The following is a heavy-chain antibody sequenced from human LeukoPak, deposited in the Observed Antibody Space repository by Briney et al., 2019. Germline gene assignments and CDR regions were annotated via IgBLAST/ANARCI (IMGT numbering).Heavy chain of an antibody. Sequence: GASVKVSCTASGYTFTGYYMHWVRQAPGQGLEWMGRISPNSGGTNYAQNVQGRVTMTRDTAISSLYMELSRLRSDDTAVYYCARVFGAVIKSLGYWGQGTLVTVSS. J-gene: IGHJ4*02. D-gene: IGHD3-3*01. CDR2: ISPNSGGT. CDR3: ARVFGAVIKSLGY. CDR1: GYTFTGYY. V-gene: IGHV1-2*06.